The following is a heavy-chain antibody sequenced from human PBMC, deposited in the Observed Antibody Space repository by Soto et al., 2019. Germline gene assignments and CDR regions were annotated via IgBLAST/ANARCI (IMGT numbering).Heavy chain of an antibody. Sequence: EVQLLDSGGGLVQPGGSLRLSCAASGFTFSNYAMTWVRQVPGKGLEWVSGISGSGGRSYYADSVKARFTISRDNYKCSLYLQMTSLRAEETAVYYCETAYGVWSSEQPYYFDYWGQGTLVTVSS. CDR1: GFTFSNYA. CDR2: ISGSGGRS. D-gene: IGHD3-16*01. V-gene: IGHV3-23*01. J-gene: IGHJ4*02. CDR3: ETAYGVWSSEQPYYFDY.